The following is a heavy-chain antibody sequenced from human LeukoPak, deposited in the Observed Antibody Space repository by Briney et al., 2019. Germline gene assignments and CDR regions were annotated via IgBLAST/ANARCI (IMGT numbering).Heavy chain of an antibody. J-gene: IGHJ4*02. V-gene: IGHV3-23*01. CDR3: AKDLGVAVAGDY. Sequence: GGSLRLSCAVSGFTFSDYAMSWVRQAPGRGLEWVSSFSVSGGNTYYADSVKGRFTISRDNSKNTLYLQMNSLRAEDTAVYYCAKDLGVAVAGDYWGQGTLVTVSS. CDR1: GFTFSDYA. CDR2: FSVSGGNT. D-gene: IGHD6-19*01.